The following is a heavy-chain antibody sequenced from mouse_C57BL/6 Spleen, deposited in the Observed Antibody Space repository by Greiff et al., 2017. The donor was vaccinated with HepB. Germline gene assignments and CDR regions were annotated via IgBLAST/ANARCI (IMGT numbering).Heavy chain of an antibody. CDR3: ARDGGGSSFAY. CDR2: ISYDGSN. Sequence: EVKLMESGPGLVKPSQSLSLTCSVTGYSITSGYYWNWIRQFPGNKLEWMGYISYDGSNNYNPSLKNRISITRDTSKNQFFLKLNSVTTEDTATYYCARDGGGSSFAYWGQGTLVTVSA. J-gene: IGHJ3*01. D-gene: IGHD1-1*01. CDR1: GYSITSGYY. V-gene: IGHV3-6*01.